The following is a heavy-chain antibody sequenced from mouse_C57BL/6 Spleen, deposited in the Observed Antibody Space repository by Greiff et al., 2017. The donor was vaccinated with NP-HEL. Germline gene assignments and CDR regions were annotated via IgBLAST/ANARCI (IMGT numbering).Heavy chain of an antibody. CDR1: GFSLTSYG. J-gene: IGHJ4*01. Sequence: VQLVESGPGLVQPSQSLSITCTVSGFSLTSYGVHWVRQSPGKGLEWLGVIWSGGSTDYNAAFISRLSISKDNSKSQVFFKMNSLQADDTAIYYCARGGTLAYYAMDYWGQGTSVTVSS. V-gene: IGHV2-2*01. CDR3: ARGGTLAYYAMDY. CDR2: IWSGGST. D-gene: IGHD6-1*01.